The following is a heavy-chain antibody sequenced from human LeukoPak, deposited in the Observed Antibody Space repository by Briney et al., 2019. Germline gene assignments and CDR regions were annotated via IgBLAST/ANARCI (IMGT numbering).Heavy chain of an antibody. V-gene: IGHV3-21*01. D-gene: IGHD7-27*01. CDR2: ISSSGGYI. CDR3: ASLKLGIASDY. CDR1: GFTFSNYS. Sequence: GGSLRLSCAASGFTFSNYSMNWVRQAPGKGLEWVSSISSSGGYIYYADSMKGRFTISRDNAKNSLYLQMNSLTAEDTAVYYCASLKLGIASDYWGREPWSPSPQ. J-gene: IGHJ4*02.